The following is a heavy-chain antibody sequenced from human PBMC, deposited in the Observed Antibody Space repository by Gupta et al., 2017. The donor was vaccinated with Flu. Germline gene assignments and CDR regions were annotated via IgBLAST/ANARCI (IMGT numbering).Heavy chain of an antibody. CDR1: GFTFSTDG. V-gene: IGHV3-23*01. D-gene: IGHD2-15*01. Sequence: EVQLLESGGGLVQPGGSLRLSCAASGFTFSTDGLTWVRQALGKGLEWVAFIRGSGATDYADSVRGRFTISRDNSKNTLYLQINSLRAEDTAVYYCAKTDCGGAGCFSTDLWGLGTLVTVSS. CDR3: AKTDCGGAGCFSTDL. CDR2: IRGSGAT. J-gene: IGHJ5*02.